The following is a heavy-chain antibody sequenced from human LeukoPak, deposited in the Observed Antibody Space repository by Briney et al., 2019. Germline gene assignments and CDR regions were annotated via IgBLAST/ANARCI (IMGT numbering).Heavy chain of an antibody. CDR2: ISGSGDNT. D-gene: IGHD5-18*01. CDR1: GFTFITYA. Sequence: GGSLRLSCATSGFTFITYAMSWVRQAPGKGLEWVSTISGSGDNTYYADSVKGRFTISRDNSKGTLYLQMSSLRAGDTAVYYCAKILRGNTYGGFDYWGLGTLVTVSS. J-gene: IGHJ4*02. V-gene: IGHV3-23*01. CDR3: AKILRGNTYGGFDY.